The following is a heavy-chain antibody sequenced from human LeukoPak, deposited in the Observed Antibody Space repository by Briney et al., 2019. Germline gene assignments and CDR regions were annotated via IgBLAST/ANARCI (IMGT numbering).Heavy chain of an antibody. V-gene: IGHV1-24*01. CDR2: FDPEDGET. J-gene: IGHJ4*02. CDR3: ARDLADYFDY. Sequence: GASVKVSCKVSGYTLTELSMHWVRQAPGKGLEWMGGFDPEDGETIYAQKFQGRVTITADESTSTAYMELSSLRSEDTAVYYCARDLADYFDYWGQGTLVTVSS. CDR1: GYTLTELS.